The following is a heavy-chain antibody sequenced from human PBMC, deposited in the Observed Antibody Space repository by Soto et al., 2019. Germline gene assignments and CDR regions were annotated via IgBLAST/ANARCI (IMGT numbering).Heavy chain of an antibody. CDR3: AKGTDRRYSSSWRQYKWFDP. CDR2: ISGSGGST. V-gene: IGHV3-23*01. J-gene: IGHJ5*02. Sequence: GGSLRLSCAASGFTFSSYAMSWVRQAPGKGLEWVSAISGSGGSTYYADSVKGRFTISRDNSKNTLYLQMNSLRAEDTAVYYCAKGTDRRYSSSWRQYKWFDPWGQGTLVTVSS. CDR1: GFTFSSYA. D-gene: IGHD6-13*01.